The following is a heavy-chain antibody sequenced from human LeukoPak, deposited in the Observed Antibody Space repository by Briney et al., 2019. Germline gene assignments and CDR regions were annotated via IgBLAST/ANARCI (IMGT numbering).Heavy chain of an antibody. V-gene: IGHV3-66*01. J-gene: IGHJ6*02. CDR3: ARDQTRTYYYYGMDV. Sequence: GGSLRLSCAASGFTVSSNYMSWVRQAPGKGLEWVSVIYSGGSTYYADSVKGRFTISRDNSKNTLYLQMNSLRAEDTAVYYCARDQTRTYYYYGMDVWGQGTTVTVSS. CDR2: IYSGGST. CDR1: GFTVSSNY.